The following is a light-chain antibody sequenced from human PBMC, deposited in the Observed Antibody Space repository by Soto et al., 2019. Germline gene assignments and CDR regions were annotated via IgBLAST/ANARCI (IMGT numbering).Light chain of an antibody. CDR1: SSDVDFYKF. V-gene: IGLV2-14*01. CDR3: SSYTGTSTLYV. Sequence: QSALTQPASVSGSPGQSITISCTGTSSDVDFYKFVSWYQQHPGKAPKLMIYEVSHRPSEVSNRFSGSNSGNTASLTISGLQAEDEADYYCSSYTGTSTLYVFGTGTKVTVL. CDR2: EVS. J-gene: IGLJ1*01.